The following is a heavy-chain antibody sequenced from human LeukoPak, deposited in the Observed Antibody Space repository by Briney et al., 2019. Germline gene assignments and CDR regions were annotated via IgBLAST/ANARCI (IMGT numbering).Heavy chain of an antibody. J-gene: IGHJ5*02. CDR2: IYHSGST. CDR3: ASNPNCSSANCYVWPSYNWFDP. Sequence: PSETLSLTCAVSGYSISSGYYWGWIRQPPGKGLEWIGSIYHSGSTYYNPSLKSRVTISVDTSKNQFSLKLSSVTAADTAVYYCASNPNCSSANCYVWPSYNWFDPWGQGTLVTVSS. V-gene: IGHV4-38-2*01. D-gene: IGHD2-2*01. CDR1: GYSISSGYY.